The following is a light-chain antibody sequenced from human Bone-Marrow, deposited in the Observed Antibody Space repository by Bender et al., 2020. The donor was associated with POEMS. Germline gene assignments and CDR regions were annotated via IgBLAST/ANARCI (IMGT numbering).Light chain of an antibody. V-gene: IGLV1-44*01. CDR3: CSYAGPDTFIL. CDR2: NDH. Sequence: QSVLTQPPSVSGTPGQTISMSCSGSNSNIGSNTVSWYKGLPGTGPHLVIFNDHQGPLGVSDRLSGSKSGTTASLAISGLQSEDEADYYCCSYAGPDTFILFGGGTKLTVL. CDR1: NSNIGSNT. J-gene: IGLJ3*02.